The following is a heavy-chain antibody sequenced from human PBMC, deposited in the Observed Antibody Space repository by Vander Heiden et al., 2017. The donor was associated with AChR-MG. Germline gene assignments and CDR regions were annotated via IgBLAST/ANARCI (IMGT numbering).Heavy chain of an antibody. Sequence: QVQLVKSGAEVKKPGASVKVSCKVSGYTLTELSMHWVRQAPGKGLEWMGGFDPEDGETIYAQKFQGRVTMTEDTSTDTAYMELSSLRSEDTAVYYCATSSYYGSGSYYIPRNYYYYGMDVWGQGTTVTVSS. CDR2: FDPEDGET. CDR3: ATSSYYGSGSYYIPRNYYYYGMDV. D-gene: IGHD3-10*01. CDR1: GYTLTELS. J-gene: IGHJ6*02. V-gene: IGHV1-24*01.